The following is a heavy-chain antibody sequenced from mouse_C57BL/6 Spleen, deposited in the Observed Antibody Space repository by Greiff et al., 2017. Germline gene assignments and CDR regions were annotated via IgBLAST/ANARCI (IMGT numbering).Heavy chain of an antibody. V-gene: IGHV14-4*01. CDR1: GFNIKDDY. CDR3: TTMGDYGSSPQDY. Sequence: VQLQQSGAELVRPGASVKLSCTASGFNIKDDYMHWVKQRPEKGLEWIGWIDPENGDTEYASKFQGKATITADTSSNTAYLQLSSLTSEDTAVYYCTTMGDYGSSPQDYWGQGTSVTVSS. D-gene: IGHD1-1*01. CDR2: IDPENGDT. J-gene: IGHJ4*01.